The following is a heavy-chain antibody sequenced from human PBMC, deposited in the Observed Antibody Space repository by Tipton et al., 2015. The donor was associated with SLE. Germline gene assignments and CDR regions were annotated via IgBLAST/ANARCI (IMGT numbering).Heavy chain of an antibody. V-gene: IGHV3-30*02. D-gene: IGHD1-1*01. Sequence: SLRLSCDASGFTFRNYNMRWIRQAPGKGLEWVAFIQDNGRRQYYGDSVKGRFTISRDNSRNTVHLQMNSLRTEDTAVYYCAKNRDTGKNWFEPWGQGTLVTVSS. CDR1: GFTFRNYN. J-gene: IGHJ5*02. CDR3: AKNRDTGKNWFEP. CDR2: IQDNGRRQ.